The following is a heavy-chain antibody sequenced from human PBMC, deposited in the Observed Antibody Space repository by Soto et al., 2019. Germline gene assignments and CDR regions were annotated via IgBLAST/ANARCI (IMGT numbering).Heavy chain of an antibody. J-gene: IGHJ6*02. D-gene: IGHD5-12*01. CDR1: GFTFGENA. CDR3: ANLWGDGYNLGQDYNGMDV. V-gene: IGHV3-9*01. CDR2: ISWNSGSR. Sequence: EVHLVESGGDLVLPGRSLRLTCAASGFTFGENAMHWVRQAPGKGLEWVSGISWNSGSRGYAESVRGRFTISRDNSKNTLYLEMNSLRAEDTAVYYCANLWGDGYNLGQDYNGMDVWGQGTTVIVSS.